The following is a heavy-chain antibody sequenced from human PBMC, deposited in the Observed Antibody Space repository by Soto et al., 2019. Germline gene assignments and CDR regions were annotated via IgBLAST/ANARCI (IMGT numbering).Heavy chain of an antibody. CDR2: IRSKANSYAT. CDR3: TSLQALPCDY. J-gene: IGHJ4*02. CDR1: GFTFSGSA. V-gene: IGHV3-73*01. Sequence: EVQLVESGGGLVQPGGSLKLSCAASGFTFSGSAMHWVRQASGKGLEWVGRIRSKANSYATAYAASVKGRFTISRDDSRTRAYRKRNTRKPEDGPWSYCTSLQALPCDYGGREP.